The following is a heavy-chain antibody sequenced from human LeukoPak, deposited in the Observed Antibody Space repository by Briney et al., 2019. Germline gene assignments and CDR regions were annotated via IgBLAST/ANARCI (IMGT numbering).Heavy chain of an antibody. J-gene: IGHJ3*02. CDR1: GGSISSSSYY. D-gene: IGHD2-15*01. V-gene: IGHV4-39*01. CDR3: ARQGGYCTTGSCYSRANAFDM. Sequence: SETLSLTCTVSGGSISSSSYYWGWIRQPPGKGLEWIGSIYYSGSTYYNPSLKSRVTISVDKSTNQFSLKLSSVTAADTALYYCARQGGYCTTGSCYSRANAFDMWGQGILVTVSS. CDR2: IYYSGST.